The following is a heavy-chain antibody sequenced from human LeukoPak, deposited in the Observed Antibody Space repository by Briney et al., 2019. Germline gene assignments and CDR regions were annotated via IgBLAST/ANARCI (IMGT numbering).Heavy chain of an antibody. CDR2: ISYSSSTI. D-gene: IGHD3-10*01. V-gene: IGHV3-48*02. J-gene: IGHJ4*02. CDR1: GFTFSSYS. Sequence: GGSLRLSCAASGFTFSSYSMNWVRQAPGKGLEWVSYISYSSSTIYYADSVKGRFTISRDNAKNSLYLQMKSLRDEDTAVYYCARTQSGGDYWGQGTLVTVSS. CDR3: ARTQSGGDY.